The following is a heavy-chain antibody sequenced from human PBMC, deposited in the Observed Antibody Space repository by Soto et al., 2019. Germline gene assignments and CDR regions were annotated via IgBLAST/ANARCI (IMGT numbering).Heavy chain of an antibody. CDR3: ASRLGAAGTHYYYYYGMDV. CDR2: IKQDGSEK. J-gene: IGHJ6*02. CDR1: GFTFSSYW. V-gene: IGHV3-7*01. Sequence: GGSLRLCCAASGFTFSSYWMSWVRQAPGKGLEWVANIKQDGSEKYYVDSVKGRFTISRDNAKNSLYLQMNSLRAEDTAVYYCASRLGAAGTHYYYYYGMDVWGQGTTVTVAS. D-gene: IGHD6-13*01.